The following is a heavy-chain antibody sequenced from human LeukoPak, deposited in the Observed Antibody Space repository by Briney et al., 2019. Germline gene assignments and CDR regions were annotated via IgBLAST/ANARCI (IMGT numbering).Heavy chain of an antibody. J-gene: IGHJ4*02. CDR2: ISGSGGST. Sequence: PGGSLKLSCAASGIIFSSYAMSWVRQAPGKGLEWVSGISGSGGSTNYADSVKGRFTISRDNSKNTLYLQMNSLRTEDTAVYYCARSAGHGSGFVCWGQGTLVTVSS. CDR3: ARSAGHGSGFVC. V-gene: IGHV3-23*01. CDR1: GIIFSSYA. D-gene: IGHD6-19*01.